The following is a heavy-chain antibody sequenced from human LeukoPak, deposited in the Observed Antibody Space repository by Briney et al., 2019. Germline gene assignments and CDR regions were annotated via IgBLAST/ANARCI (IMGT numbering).Heavy chain of an antibody. CDR1: GFSFSGAW. J-gene: IGHJ6*02. D-gene: IGHD3-10*01. CDR2: IISKAGGETK. V-gene: IGHV3-15*01. CDR3: ARADYGSGDHWYGMGV. Sequence: GGSLRLSCATSGFSFSGAWMSWVRQAPGKGLEWVGRIISKAGGETKDYAAPVKGRFTISRDNSKNTLYLQMNSLRADDTAVYYCARADYGSGDHWYGMGVWGQGTTVTVFS.